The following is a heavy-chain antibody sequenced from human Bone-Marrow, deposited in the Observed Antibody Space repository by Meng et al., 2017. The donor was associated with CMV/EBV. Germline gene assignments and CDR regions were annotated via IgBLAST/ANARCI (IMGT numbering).Heavy chain of an antibody. CDR1: GGTFSSYT. CDR2: IIPILGIA. V-gene: IGHV1-69*02. Sequence: SVKVSCKASGGTFSSYTISWVRQAPGQGLEWMGRIIPILGIANYAQKFQGRVTITADKSTSTAYMELSSLRSEDTAVYYCAAGLSSGYYNPVWGQGTLVTVSS. CDR3: AAGLSSGYYNPV. D-gene: IGHD3-3*01. J-gene: IGHJ4*02.